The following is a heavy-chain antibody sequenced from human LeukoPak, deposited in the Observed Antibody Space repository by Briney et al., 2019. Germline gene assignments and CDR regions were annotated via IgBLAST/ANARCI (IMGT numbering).Heavy chain of an antibody. Sequence: SQTLSLTCSVSGYSISRGYHWAWVRQPPGKGLEWIGSVHHSGATYYNPSLNSRLTISADTSKNQFSLKMDSVTAADTAVYYCARINFNPDYWGQGTLVSVSS. D-gene: IGHD1-14*01. CDR2: VHHSGAT. CDR3: ARINFNPDY. V-gene: IGHV4-38-2*02. J-gene: IGHJ4*02. CDR1: GYSISRGYH.